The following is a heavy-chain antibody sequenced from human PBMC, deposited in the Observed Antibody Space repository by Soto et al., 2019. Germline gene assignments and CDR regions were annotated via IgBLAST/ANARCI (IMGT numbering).Heavy chain of an antibody. V-gene: IGHV1-8*02. CDR2: MNPNSGTT. Sequence: ASVKVSCKAPGYTFTTHNINWVRQATGQGLEWMGCMNPNSGTTGYAQKFQDRITLTRDTPKTTAYMELRSLTSDNTPVSFCGRYGVSAVYLGQGTQVTVSS. J-gene: IGHJ4*01. D-gene: IGHD4-17*01. CDR1: GYTFTTHN. CDR3: GRYGVSAVY.